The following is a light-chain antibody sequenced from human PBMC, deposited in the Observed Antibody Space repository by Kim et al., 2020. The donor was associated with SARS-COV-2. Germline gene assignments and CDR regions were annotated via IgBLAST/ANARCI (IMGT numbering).Light chain of an antibody. CDR2: DAT. J-gene: IGKJ1*01. Sequence: AYGEDRVTITWEGRQNSRKYVKWYQQKARTATQLMYYDATKQETGVSRRCSRGGSAADFTFTSSRLQDEDAASYYQQQNGNLLTFGRGTKVDIK. V-gene: IGKV1-33*01. CDR1: QNSRKY. CDR3: QQNGNLLT.